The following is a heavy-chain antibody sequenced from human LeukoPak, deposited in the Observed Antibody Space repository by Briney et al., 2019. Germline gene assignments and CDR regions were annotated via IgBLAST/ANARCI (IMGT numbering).Heavy chain of an antibody. D-gene: IGHD3-10*02. CDR2: IYSGGST. J-gene: IGHJ6*04. V-gene: IGHV3-66*01. CDR1: GFTVSTNY. CDR3: AELGITMIGGV. Sequence: GGSLRLSCAASGFTVSTNYMSWVRQAPGEGLEWVSVIYSGGSTYYTDSVRGRFTISRDNSKNSLYLQMNSLRAEDTAVYYCAELGITMIGGVWGKGTTVTISS.